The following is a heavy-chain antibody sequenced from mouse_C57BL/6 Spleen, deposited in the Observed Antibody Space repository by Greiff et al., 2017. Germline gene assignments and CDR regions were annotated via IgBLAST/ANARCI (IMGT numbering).Heavy chain of an antibody. Sequence: QVQLKQSGAELVRPGASVTLSCKASGYTFTDYEMHWVKQTPVHGLEWIGAIDPETGGTAYNQKFKGKAILTADKSSSTAYMELRSLTSEDSAVYYCTTSVFFAYWGQGTLVTVSA. CDR1: GYTFTDYE. V-gene: IGHV1-15*01. CDR2: IDPETGGT. J-gene: IGHJ3*01. D-gene: IGHD3-1*01. CDR3: TTSVFFAY.